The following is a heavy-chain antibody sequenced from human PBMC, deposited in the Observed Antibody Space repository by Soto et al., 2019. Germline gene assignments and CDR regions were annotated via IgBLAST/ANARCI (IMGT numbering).Heavy chain of an antibody. CDR3: ARDAEGGSKYGY. D-gene: IGHD1-26*01. CDR2: INAGNGNT. V-gene: IGHV1-3*01. Sequence: QVQLVQSGAEVKKPGASVKVSCKASGYTFTSYAMHWVRQAPGQRLEWMGWINAGNGNTKYSQKFQGRVTITRDTSACTSSMELSRLRSEDTAGYYCARDAEGGSKYGYWGQGTLVTVSS. J-gene: IGHJ4*02. CDR1: GYTFTSYA.